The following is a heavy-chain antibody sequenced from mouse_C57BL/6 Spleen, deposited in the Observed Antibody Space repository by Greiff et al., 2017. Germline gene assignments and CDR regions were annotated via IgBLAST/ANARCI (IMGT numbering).Heavy chain of an antibody. CDR3: ARAAYDGSSHYYAMDD. D-gene: IGHD1-1*01. Sequence: VQLQQSGPELVKPGASVKISCKASGYSFTDYNMNWVKQSNGKSLEWIGVINPNYGTTSYNQKFKGKATLTVDQSSSPAYMQLNSLTSEDSAVYYCARAAYDGSSHYYAMDDWGQGTSVTVAS. J-gene: IGHJ4*01. V-gene: IGHV1-39*01. CDR2: INPNYGTT. CDR1: GYSFTDYN.